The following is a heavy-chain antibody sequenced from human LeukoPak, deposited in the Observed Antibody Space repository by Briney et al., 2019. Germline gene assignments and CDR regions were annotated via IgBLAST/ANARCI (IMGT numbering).Heavy chain of an antibody. D-gene: IGHD2-15*01. CDR3: ARELPFDC. Sequence: QPGGSLRLSCAASGFTVKDNFMSWVRQAPGKGLVWVSRIKSDGSRTDYADSVKGRFTISRDNAKNTLYLQMNSLRAEDTAVYYCARELPFDCWGQGTLVTVSS. CDR2: IKSDGSRT. J-gene: IGHJ4*02. V-gene: IGHV3-74*01. CDR1: GFTVKDNF.